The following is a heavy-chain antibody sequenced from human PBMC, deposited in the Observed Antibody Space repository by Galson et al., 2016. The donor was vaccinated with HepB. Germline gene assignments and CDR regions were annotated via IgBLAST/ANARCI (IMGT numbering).Heavy chain of an antibody. V-gene: IGHV3-30*03. CDR2: ISFEGNKQ. D-gene: IGHD2-15*01. CDR3: ARDRNYCSGSTCYDVFDI. CDR1: GFTFSTYG. Sequence: SLRLSCADSGFTFSTYGMHWVRQAPGEGLEWVAAISFEGNKQHYADSVKGRFTVSRDNSKNTLYLQMNSLRAEDTAVYYCARDRNYCSGSTCYDVFDIWGQGTLVSVSS. J-gene: IGHJ3*02.